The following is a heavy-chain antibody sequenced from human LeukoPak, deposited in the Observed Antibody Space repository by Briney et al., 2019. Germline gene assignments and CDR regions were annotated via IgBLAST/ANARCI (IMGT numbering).Heavy chain of an antibody. D-gene: IGHD3-10*01. CDR1: GGSISSGSYY. V-gene: IGHV4-61*02. CDR2: IYTSGST. Sequence: PSQTLSLTCTVSGGSISSGSYYWSWIRQPAGKGLEWIGRIYTSGSTNYNPSLKSRVTISVDTSKNQFSLKLSSVTAADTAVYYCARGQYGSGSYFIALPKY. J-gene: IGHJ1*01. CDR3: ARGQYGSGSYFIALPKY.